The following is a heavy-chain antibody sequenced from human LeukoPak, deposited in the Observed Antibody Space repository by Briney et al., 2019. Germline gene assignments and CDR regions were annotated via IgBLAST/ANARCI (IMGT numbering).Heavy chain of an antibody. J-gene: IGHJ4*02. D-gene: IGHD1-7*01. CDR1: GGSFSDYY. V-gene: IGHV4-59*08. Sequence: PSETLSLTCAIYGGSFSDYYWSWIRQPPGRGLESVGYVYDTGDTNYNPSLKSRVTMSLDTSKNQFSLTLSSVTAADTAIYYCARRATSGNYQMLHFDSWGQGILVTVSS. CDR3: ARRATSGNYQMLHFDS. CDR2: VYDTGDT.